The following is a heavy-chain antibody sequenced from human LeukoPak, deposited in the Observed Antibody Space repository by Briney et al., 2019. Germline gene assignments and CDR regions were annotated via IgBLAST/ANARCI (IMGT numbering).Heavy chain of an antibody. Sequence: GWSLRLACAASGFTFSSYSINWVRQAPGKWLRWVSCISSSSSYIYYADSVKGRFTISRDNAKNSLYLKMNSLRAEDTAVYYCGRDLLADTAMDYWGQGTLVTVSS. J-gene: IGHJ4*02. CDR1: GFTFSSYS. V-gene: IGHV3-21*04. CDR3: GRDLLADTAMDY. D-gene: IGHD5-18*01. CDR2: ISSSSSYI.